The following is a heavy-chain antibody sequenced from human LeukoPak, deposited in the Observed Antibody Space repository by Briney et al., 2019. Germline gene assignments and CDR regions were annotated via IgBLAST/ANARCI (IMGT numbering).Heavy chain of an antibody. CDR1: GFPFSSSS. CDR3: AKEDAGGGSDGSCYDY. V-gene: IGHV3-30*02. Sequence: TGGSLRLSCAASGFPFSSSSILRVRQAPGKGRVCVASTSYDGSNEYYAESVKGRFTISRDNSKNTLYVQMNSLRTEDTAVYYCAKEDAGGGSDGSCYDYWGQGTLVTVSS. D-gene: IGHD2-15*01. J-gene: IGHJ4*02. CDR2: TSYDGSNE.